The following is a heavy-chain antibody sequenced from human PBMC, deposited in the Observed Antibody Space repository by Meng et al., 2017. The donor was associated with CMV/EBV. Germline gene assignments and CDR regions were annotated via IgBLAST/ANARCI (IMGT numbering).Heavy chain of an antibody. CDR3: ARDEYSSSWYYFDY. Sequence: GGSLRLSCAASGFTFSSYSMNWVRQAPGKGLEWVSSISSSSSYIYYADSAKGRYTISRDNAKNSLYLQMNSLRAEDTAVYYCARDEYSSSWYYFDYWGQGTLVTVSS. V-gene: IGHV3-21*01. J-gene: IGHJ4*02. D-gene: IGHD6-13*01. CDR1: GFTFSSYS. CDR2: ISSSSSYI.